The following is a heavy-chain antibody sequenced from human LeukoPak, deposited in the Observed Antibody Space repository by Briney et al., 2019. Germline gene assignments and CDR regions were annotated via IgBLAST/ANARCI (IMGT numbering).Heavy chain of an antibody. D-gene: IGHD5-12*01. CDR3: ARGRIKSLFFDY. CDR1: GFTFSSYE. CDR2: ISSSGSTI. J-gene: IGHJ4*02. Sequence: PGGSLRLSCAASGFTFSSYEMNWVRQAPGKGLEWVSYISSSGSTIYYADSVKGRFTISRDNAKNSLYLQMNSLRAEDTAVYYCARGRIKSLFFDYWGQGTLVTVSS. V-gene: IGHV3-48*03.